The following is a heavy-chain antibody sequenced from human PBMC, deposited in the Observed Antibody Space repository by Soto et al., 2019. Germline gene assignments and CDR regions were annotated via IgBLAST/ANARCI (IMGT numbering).Heavy chain of an antibody. D-gene: IGHD3-3*01. CDR1: GYTFTGYY. V-gene: IGHV1-2*02. CDR2: INPNSGGT. J-gene: IGHJ4*02. Sequence: GASVKVSCKASGYTFTGYYMHWVRQAPGQGLAWMGWINPNSGGTNYAQKFQGRVTMTRDTSISTAYMELSRLRSDDTAVYYCASLIGQYYDFWSGPFYWGQGTLVTVSS. CDR3: ASLIGQYYDFWSGPFY.